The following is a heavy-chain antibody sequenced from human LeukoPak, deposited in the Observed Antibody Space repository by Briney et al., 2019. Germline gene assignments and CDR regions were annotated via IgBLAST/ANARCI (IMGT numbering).Heavy chain of an antibody. CDR1: GYTFTSYG. Sequence: GASVKVSCKASGYTFTSYGISWVRQAPGQGLEWMGWISAYNGNTNYAQKLQGRVTMTTDTSTSTAYMELRSLRSDDTAVYYCARDLKLIAVEDAFDIWGQGTMVTVSS. CDR3: ARDLKLIAVEDAFDI. V-gene: IGHV1-18*01. D-gene: IGHD6-19*01. CDR2: ISAYNGNT. J-gene: IGHJ3*02.